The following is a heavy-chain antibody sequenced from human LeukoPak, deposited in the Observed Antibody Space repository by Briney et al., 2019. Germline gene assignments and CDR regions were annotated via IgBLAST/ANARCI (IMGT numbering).Heavy chain of an antibody. D-gene: IGHD5-18*01. CDR2: ISSSSSTI. Sequence: GRSLRLSCAASGFTFSSYSMNWVRQAPGKGLEWVSYISSSSSTIYYADSVKGRFTISRDNAKNSLYLQMNSLRAEDTAVYYCAIIPGIQLWTYFDYWGQGTLVTVSS. CDR3: AIIPGIQLWTYFDY. J-gene: IGHJ4*02. V-gene: IGHV3-48*01. CDR1: GFTFSSYS.